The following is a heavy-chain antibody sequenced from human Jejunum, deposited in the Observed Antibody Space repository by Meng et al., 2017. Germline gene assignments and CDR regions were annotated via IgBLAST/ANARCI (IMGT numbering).Heavy chain of an antibody. Sequence: GGSLSLSCAASGCTFSGYYMSWIRQSPGKGLEWVSYITNTGTTMYYAASVRGRFTISRDNAKNSLSLQMNSLRADDTAVYYCARDNNGGDGLDAFDMWGQGTMVTVSS. V-gene: IGHV3-11*01. D-gene: IGHD4-23*01. J-gene: IGHJ3*02. CDR3: ARDNNGGDGLDAFDM. CDR1: GCTFSGYY. CDR2: ITNTGTTM.